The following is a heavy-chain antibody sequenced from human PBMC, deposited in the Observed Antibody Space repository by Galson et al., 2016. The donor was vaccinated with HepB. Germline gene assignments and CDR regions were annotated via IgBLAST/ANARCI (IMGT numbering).Heavy chain of an antibody. Sequence: SETLSLTCTVSGGSVFSATQYWSWIRQSPGKGLEWIGYIYYSGATNYNPSLTSRVTISIDKSKNQLSLKVTSVTAADTAVYYCARIRETASVPRAQHYWFFDRCGRGTLVTVSS. CDR2: IYYSGAT. CDR3: ARIRETASVPRAQHYWFFDR. J-gene: IGHJ2*01. D-gene: IGHD5-18*01. CDR1: GGSVFSATQY. V-gene: IGHV4-61*01.